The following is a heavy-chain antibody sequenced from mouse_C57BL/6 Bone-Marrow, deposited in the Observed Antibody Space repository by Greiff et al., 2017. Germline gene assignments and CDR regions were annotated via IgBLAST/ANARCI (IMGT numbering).Heavy chain of an antibody. V-gene: IGHV3-6*01. CDR1: GYSITSGYY. CDR2: ISYDGST. J-gene: IGHJ3*01. D-gene: IGHD2-4*01. Sequence: EVKLMESGPGLVKPSQSLSLTCSVTGYSITSGYYRNWIRPFPGTTLEWMGYISYDGSTNYNPSLKNRISTTRDTSKNQLFLKLNSVTTEDTATYYCARGGLRGFADWGQGTLVTVSA. CDR3: ARGGLRGFAD.